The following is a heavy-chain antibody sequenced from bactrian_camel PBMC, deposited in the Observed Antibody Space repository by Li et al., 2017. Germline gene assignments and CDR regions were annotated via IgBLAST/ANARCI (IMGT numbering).Heavy chain of an antibody. CDR2: NTIGDRYT. V-gene: IGHV3S31*01. CDR1: GVTSRPYA. J-gene: IGHJ4*01. CDR3: AAAALGTFYGWRDTRTYES. D-gene: IGHD5*01. Sequence: VQLVESGGGSVQAGESLRLSCELSGVTSRPYAAGWFRRTPAMERIGKEREGVAANTIGDRYTYYADSVKGRFTASHDNGKKVLYLQADSVNPEDTGMYYCAAAALGTFYGWRDTRTYESWGQGTQVTVS.